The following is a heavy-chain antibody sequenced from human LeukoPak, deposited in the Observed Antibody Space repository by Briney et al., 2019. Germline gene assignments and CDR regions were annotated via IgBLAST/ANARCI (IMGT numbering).Heavy chain of an antibody. CDR1: GFTFRNYA. CDR2: IGGSGGGT. V-gene: IGHV3-23*01. D-gene: IGHD4-17*01. CDR3: AKESGIRSYGAYFPH. J-gene: IGHJ1*01. Sequence: HPGGSLRLSCAASGFTFRNYAMSWVRQTPGKGLEWVSAIGGSGGGTYYADSVKGRFTISRDNSKNTLYLQMNSLRAEDTAVYYCAKESGIRSYGAYFPHWGQGTPVTVSS.